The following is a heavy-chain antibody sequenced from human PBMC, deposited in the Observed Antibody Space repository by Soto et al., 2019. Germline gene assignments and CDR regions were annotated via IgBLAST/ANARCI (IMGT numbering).Heavy chain of an antibody. Sequence: PSETLSLTCTVSGGSISSGGYYWSWIRQHPGKGLEWIGYIYYSGSTYYNPSLKSRVTISVDTSKNQFSLKLSSVTAADTAVYYCARGYSSGWSRNDFDYWGQGTLVTVSS. CDR3: ARGYSSGWSRNDFDY. J-gene: IGHJ4*02. D-gene: IGHD6-19*01. CDR2: IYYSGST. CDR1: GGSISSGGYY. V-gene: IGHV4-31*03.